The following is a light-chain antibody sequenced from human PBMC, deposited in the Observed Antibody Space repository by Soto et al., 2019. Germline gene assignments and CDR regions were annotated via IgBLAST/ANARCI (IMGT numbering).Light chain of an antibody. CDR2: KAS. CDR3: QQYNTYALT. Sequence: DIQMTQSPSTLSASVGDRVTITGRASHSISTWLAWYQQKPGKAPKLLIYKASSLEGGVASRFGESGSGTLFNITISSLHPDDVATYYCQQYNTYALTFGGGTTVDIK. V-gene: IGKV1-5*03. J-gene: IGKJ4*01. CDR1: HSISTW.